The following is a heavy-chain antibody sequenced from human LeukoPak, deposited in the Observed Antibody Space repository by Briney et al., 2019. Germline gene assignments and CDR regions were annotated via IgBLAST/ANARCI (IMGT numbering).Heavy chain of an antibody. J-gene: IGHJ4*02. V-gene: IGHV1-18*01. CDR2: ITAYNGNT. CDR1: GCTFTSYG. CDR3: VRDTSSSWLGSF. D-gene: IGHD6-13*01. Sequence: ASVKVSCKASGCTFTSYGVTWVRQAPGQGLEWMGWITAYNGNTNYAPNFRDRLTMTTDTSTSTVYMELRSLRSDDTAMYYCVRDTSSSWLGSFWGQGTLVTVSS.